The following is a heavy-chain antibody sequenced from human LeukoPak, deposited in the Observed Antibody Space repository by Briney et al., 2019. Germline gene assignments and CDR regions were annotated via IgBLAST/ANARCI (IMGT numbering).Heavy chain of an antibody. J-gene: IGHJ5*02. CDR3: ARAGVPAAIRWPPAHWFDP. V-gene: IGHV4-39*01. Sequence: SETLSLTCTVSGGSIRSTTYYWGWIRQPPGKGLEWIGDISDRGRTYNNPSLKSRVTISVDTSRNQFFLKMSSVTAADTAIYYCARAGVPAAIRWPPAHWFDPWGQGTLVTVSS. D-gene: IGHD2-2*02. CDR1: GGSIRSTTYY. CDR2: ISDRGRT.